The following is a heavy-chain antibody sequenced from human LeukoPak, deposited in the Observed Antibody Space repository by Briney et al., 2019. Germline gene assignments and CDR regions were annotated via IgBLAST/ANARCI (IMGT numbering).Heavy chain of an antibody. V-gene: IGHV1-3*01. CDR2: INPGNGDT. CDR1: GYTFTNYA. CDR3: ARERWHCRVNCYSVYYYALDV. Sequence: ASVKVSCKGSGYTFTNYAVHWVRQAPGQRLEWLGWINPGNGDTKYSQNFQGRVTVTSDTSAATACVELNSLTSEDTAVYYCARERWHCRVNCYSVYYYALDVWGQGTTVTVSS. J-gene: IGHJ6*02. D-gene: IGHD2-15*01.